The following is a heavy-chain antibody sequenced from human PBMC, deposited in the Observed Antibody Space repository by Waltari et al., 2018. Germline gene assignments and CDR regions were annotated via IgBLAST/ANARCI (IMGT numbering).Heavy chain of an antibody. D-gene: IGHD3-10*01. J-gene: IGHJ4*02. CDR2: ISSSGSTI. V-gene: IGHV3-48*03. CDR1: GFTFSSYE. Sequence: EVQLVESGGGLVQPGGSLRLSCAASGFTFSSYEMNWVRQAPGKGLEWVSYISSSGSTIYYADSVKGRFTISRDNAKNSLYLQMNSLRAEDTAVYYCAREQGYYGSPLDYWGQGTLVTVSS. CDR3: AREQGYYGSPLDY.